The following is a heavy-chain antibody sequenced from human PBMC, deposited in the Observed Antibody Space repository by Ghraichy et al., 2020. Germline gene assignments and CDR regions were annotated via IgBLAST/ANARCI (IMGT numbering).Heavy chain of an antibody. J-gene: IGHJ4*02. D-gene: IGHD3-9*01. CDR2: IYHSGST. V-gene: IGHV4-4*02. CDR3: ARGAYDILTGYYLLDY. Sequence: SETLSLTCAVSGGSISSSNWWSWVRQPPGKGLEWIGEIYHSGSTNYNPSLKSRVTISVDKSKNQFSLKLSSVTAADTAVYYCARGAYDILTGYYLLDYWGQGTLVTVSS. CDR1: GGSISSSNW.